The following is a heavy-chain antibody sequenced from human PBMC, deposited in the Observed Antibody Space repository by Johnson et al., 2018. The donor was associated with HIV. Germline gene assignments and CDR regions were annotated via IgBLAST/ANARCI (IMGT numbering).Heavy chain of an antibody. CDR2: IKQDGSEK. CDR1: GFTFSSYW. Sequence: VQLVESGGGLVQPGGSLRLSCAASGFTFSSYWMSWVRQAPGKGLEWVANIKQDGSEKYYVDSVKGRFTISRDNAKNSLYLQMNSLKPEDTAVYYCTTGFGPAYEIWGQGTMVTVSS. V-gene: IGHV3-7*05. J-gene: IGHJ3*02. CDR3: TTGFGPAYEI. D-gene: IGHD3-16*01.